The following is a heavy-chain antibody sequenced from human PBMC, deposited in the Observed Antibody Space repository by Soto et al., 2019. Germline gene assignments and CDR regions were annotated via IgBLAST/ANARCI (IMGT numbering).Heavy chain of an antibody. J-gene: IGHJ4*02. CDR1: GFSFETSA. CDR2: VTYSGGTT. CDR3: GRGGTTSGFQF. D-gene: IGHD1-26*01. Sequence: GGSLRLSCAASGFSFETSAMTWVRQAPGTGLTWISTVTYSGGTTYYAPSVKGRFTISRDNSGRTLFLQMNDLRGDDTGIYYCGRGGTTSGFQFWGLGTLVTVSS. V-gene: IGHV3-23*01.